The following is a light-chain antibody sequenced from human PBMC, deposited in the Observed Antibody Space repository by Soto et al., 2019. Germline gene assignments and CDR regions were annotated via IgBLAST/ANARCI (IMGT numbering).Light chain of an antibody. CDR2: DAS. J-gene: IGKJ1*01. Sequence: DIQMTQSPSTLSASVGDRVTLTCRASQSISSWLAWYQQKPGKAPKLLIYDASSLESGVPSRFSGSGSGTEFTLTIRNLQPDDFATYYCQQYNSFPWTFGLGTKVDIK. CDR1: QSISSW. CDR3: QQYNSFPWT. V-gene: IGKV1-5*01.